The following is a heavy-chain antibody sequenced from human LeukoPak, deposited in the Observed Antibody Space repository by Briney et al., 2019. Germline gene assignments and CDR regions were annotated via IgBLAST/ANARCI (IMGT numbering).Heavy chain of an antibody. CDR2: IRYDGSNK. V-gene: IGHV3-30*02. CDR3: AKPPPNNYDFWSGYFSTGLLQSRNWFDP. D-gene: IGHD3-3*01. Sequence: PGGSLRLSCAASGFTFSSYGMHWVRQAPGKGLEWVAFIRYDGSNKYYADSVKGRFTISRDNSKNTLYLQMNSLRAEDTAVYYCAKPPPNNYDFWSGYFSTGLLQSRNWFDPWGQGTLVTVSS. CDR1: GFTFSSYG. J-gene: IGHJ5*02.